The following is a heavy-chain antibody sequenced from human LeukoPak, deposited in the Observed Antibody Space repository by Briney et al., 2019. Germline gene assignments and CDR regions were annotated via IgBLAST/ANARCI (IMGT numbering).Heavy chain of an antibody. CDR1: GFTFSYYW. CDR2: IKQDGSEA. Sequence: GGSLRLSCTASGFTFSYYWMSWVRQAPGKGLEWVANIKQDGSEASYVGSVEGRFTISRDNPRNSLYLQMNSLRAEDTAVYYCARDQYEVPYYSNYDGMNVWGQGTTVIVSS. D-gene: IGHD3-16*01. J-gene: IGHJ6*02. CDR3: ARDQYEVPYYSNYDGMNV. V-gene: IGHV3-7*03.